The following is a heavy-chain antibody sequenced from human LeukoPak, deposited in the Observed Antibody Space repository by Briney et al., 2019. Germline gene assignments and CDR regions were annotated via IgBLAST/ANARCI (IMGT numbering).Heavy chain of an antibody. D-gene: IGHD3-22*01. Sequence: KPGGSLRLSCAASGFTFSTYSMNWLRQAPGKGLELVSVISSSSTYIYYSDSVRGRFTSSRDNAKNSLYLQMNSLRAEDTALYYCAREKSDSSVAFDIWGQGTMVTVSS. V-gene: IGHV3-21*04. J-gene: IGHJ3*02. CDR2: ISSSSTYI. CDR1: GFTFSTYS. CDR3: AREKSDSSVAFDI.